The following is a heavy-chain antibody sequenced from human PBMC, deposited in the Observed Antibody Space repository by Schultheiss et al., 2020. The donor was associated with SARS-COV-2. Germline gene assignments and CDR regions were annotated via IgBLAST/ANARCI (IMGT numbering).Heavy chain of an antibody. Sequence: SETLSLTCTVSGGSISSDYWTWIRQPPGKGLEWIGEINHSGSTKYNPSLKSRVTISLGTSKNQFSLKLSSVTAADTAVYYCARVRLARMATRPSLLSGWFDPWGQGTLVTVSS. CDR1: GGSISSDY. CDR2: INHSGST. V-gene: IGHV4-34*01. J-gene: IGHJ5*02. D-gene: IGHD5-24*01. CDR3: ARVRLARMATRPSLLSGWFDP.